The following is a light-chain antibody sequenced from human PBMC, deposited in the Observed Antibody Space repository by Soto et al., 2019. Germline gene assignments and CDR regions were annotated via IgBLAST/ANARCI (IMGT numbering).Light chain of an antibody. CDR2: AAS. CDR3: QQSYSYPYT. V-gene: IGKV1-39*01. Sequence: DIQMTQSPSSLSVSVGDRVTITCRASQSITNYLNWYQQKPGKAPRLLVYAASSLQSGVPSRFSGNGSGTNFTLTISSLQPEDFASYYCQQSYSYPYTFGPGTKLEIK. CDR1: QSITNY. J-gene: IGKJ2*01.